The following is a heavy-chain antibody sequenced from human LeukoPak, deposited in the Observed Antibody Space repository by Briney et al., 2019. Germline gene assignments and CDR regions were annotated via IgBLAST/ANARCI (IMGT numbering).Heavy chain of an antibody. Sequence: SVKVSCKASGGTFSSYAISWVRQAPGQGLEWMGRIIPILGIANYAQKFQGRVTITADKSTSTAYMELSSLRSEDTAVYYCARGVYGDYSPPYYYYYGMDVWGQGTTVTVSS. V-gene: IGHV1-69*04. D-gene: IGHD4-17*01. J-gene: IGHJ6*02. CDR3: ARGVYGDYSPPYYYYYGMDV. CDR1: GGTFSSYA. CDR2: IIPILGIA.